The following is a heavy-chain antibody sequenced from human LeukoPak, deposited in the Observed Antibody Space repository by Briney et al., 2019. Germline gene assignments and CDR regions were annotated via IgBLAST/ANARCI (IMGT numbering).Heavy chain of an antibody. CDR3: ATVRWNDGDAFDI. Sequence: SETLSLTCAVYGGSFSGYYWSWIRQPPGKGLEWIGEINHSGSTNYNPSLKSRVTIAVGTSKNQFSLRLRSVTAADTAVYYCATVRWNDGDAFDIWGQGTMVTVSS. CDR1: GGSFSGYY. CDR2: INHSGST. J-gene: IGHJ3*02. V-gene: IGHV4-34*01. D-gene: IGHD1-1*01.